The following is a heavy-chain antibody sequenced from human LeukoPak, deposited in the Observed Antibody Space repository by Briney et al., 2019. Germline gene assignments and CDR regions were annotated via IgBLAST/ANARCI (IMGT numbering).Heavy chain of an antibody. CDR2: TYYRSKWYN. J-gene: IGHJ5*02. CDR1: GDSVSSNSAA. Sequence: SQTLSLTCAISGDSVSSNSAAWNWIRQSPSRGLEWLGRTYYRSKWYNDYAVSVKSRITINPDTSKNQFSLQLNSVTPEDTAVYYCARRGGGIAAAGTPYNWFDPWGQGTLVTVSS. D-gene: IGHD6-13*01. CDR3: ARRGGGIAAAGTPYNWFDP. V-gene: IGHV6-1*01.